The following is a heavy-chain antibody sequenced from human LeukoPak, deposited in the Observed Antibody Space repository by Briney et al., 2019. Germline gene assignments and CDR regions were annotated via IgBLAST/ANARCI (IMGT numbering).Heavy chain of an antibody. V-gene: IGHV4-4*07. D-gene: IGHD3-3*01. Sequence: SENLSLTCTVSGGSISSYYWSWIRQPAGKGLEWIGRIYTSGSTNYNPSLKSRVTMSVDTSKNQFSLKLSSVTAADTAVYYCARGATIFGVVTYFDYWGQGTLVTVSS. CDR3: ARGATIFGVVTYFDY. J-gene: IGHJ4*02. CDR1: GGSISSYY. CDR2: IYTSGST.